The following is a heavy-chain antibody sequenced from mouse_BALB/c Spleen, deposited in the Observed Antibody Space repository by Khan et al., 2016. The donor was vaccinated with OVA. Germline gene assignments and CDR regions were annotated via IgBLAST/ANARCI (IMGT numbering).Heavy chain of an antibody. CDR3: ARGGRSGPAWFTC. V-gene: IGHV3-6*02. Sequence: EVQLQASGPGLVKPSQSLSLTCSVTGYSITSGYFWYWIRQFPGNILEWMGYIRYDGNSDYNPSLKNRISITRDTSQNQFFLKLTSVTPEDTATYYCARGGRSGPAWFTCWGQGTLVTVSA. D-gene: IGHD3-1*01. CDR2: IRYDGNS. CDR1: GYSITSGYF. J-gene: IGHJ3*01.